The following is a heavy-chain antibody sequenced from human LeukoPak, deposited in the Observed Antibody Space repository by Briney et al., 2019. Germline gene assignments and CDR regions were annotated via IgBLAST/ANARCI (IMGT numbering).Heavy chain of an antibody. V-gene: IGHV3-23*01. CDR2: ISGSGGST. D-gene: IGHD2-21*02. J-gene: IGHJ4*02. CDR1: GFIFSTYG. CDR3: AKDRLIFQAPSDY. Sequence: GGSLRLSCAASGFIFSTYGMTWVRQAPGKGLEWVSTISGSGGSTYYADSVKGRFTISRDNSKNTLYLQMNSLRAEDTAVYYCAKDRLIFQAPSDYWGQGTLVTVSS.